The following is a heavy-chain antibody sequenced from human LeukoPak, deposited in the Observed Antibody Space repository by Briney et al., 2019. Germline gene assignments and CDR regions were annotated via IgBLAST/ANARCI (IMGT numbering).Heavy chain of an antibody. J-gene: IGHJ4*02. D-gene: IGHD3-10*01. CDR1: GGSISSYY. V-gene: IGHV4-4*07. CDR2: IYTSGST. Sequence: SETLSLTCTVSGGSISSYYWSWIRQPAGKGLEWIGRIYTSGSTNYNPSLKSRVTMSVEMSKNQFSLKLSSVTAADTAVYYCARVEVVRGPRPSYYFDYWGQGTLVIVSS. CDR3: ARVEVVRGPRPSYYFDY.